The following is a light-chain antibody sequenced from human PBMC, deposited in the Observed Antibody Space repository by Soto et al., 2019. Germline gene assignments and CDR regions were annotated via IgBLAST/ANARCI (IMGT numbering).Light chain of an antibody. CDR3: GSWDSSPSAYV. Sequence: QSALTQPPSVSAAPGQKVTISCSGSSSNIGGNSVSWYQQLPGTAPKLLIYDDNKRPSGIPDRFSGSKSGTSATLGITGFQTGDEDDYYCGSWDSSPSAYVFGTGTKVTVL. CDR2: DDN. CDR1: SSNIGGNS. J-gene: IGLJ1*01. V-gene: IGLV1-51*01.